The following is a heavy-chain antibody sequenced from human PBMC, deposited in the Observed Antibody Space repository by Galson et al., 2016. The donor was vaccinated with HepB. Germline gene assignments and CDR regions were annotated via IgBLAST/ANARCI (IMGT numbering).Heavy chain of an antibody. CDR1: GFTFRNSA. J-gene: IGHJ4*02. V-gene: IGHV1-58*01. CDR3: AAALYYGILTGYYSDDY. CDR2: TVVGNGHT. D-gene: IGHD3-9*01. Sequence: SVKVSCKASGFTFRNSAVQWVRQARGQRLEWIGWTVVGNGHTKYAQNFQERVSITRDMSTSTAYMELSSLRSEDTAVYFCAAALYYGILTGYYSDDYWGQGTLVIVSS.